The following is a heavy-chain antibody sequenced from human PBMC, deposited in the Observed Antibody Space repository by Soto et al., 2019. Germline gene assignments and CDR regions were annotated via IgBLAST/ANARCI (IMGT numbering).Heavy chain of an antibody. D-gene: IGHD1-26*01. V-gene: IGHV4-59*01. CDR1: GGSISSYY. CDR3: ARDTWGYYYYGMDV. Sequence: SETLSLTCTVSGGSISSYYWSWTRQPPGKGLEWIGYIYYSGSTNYNPSLKSRVTISVDTSKNQFSLKLSSVTAADTAVYYCARDTWGYYYYGMDVWGQGTTVTVSS. J-gene: IGHJ6*02. CDR2: IYYSGST.